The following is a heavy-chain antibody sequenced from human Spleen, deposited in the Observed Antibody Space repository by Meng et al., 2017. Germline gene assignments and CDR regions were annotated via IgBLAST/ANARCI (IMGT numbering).Heavy chain of an antibody. V-gene: IGHV4-61*01. Sequence: QVQLQESGPVLVRPSGTLSLTCTVSGGSVSSGSYYWSWIRQPPGKGLEWIGYIYYSGSTRYNPSLKSRVTISVDTSKNQFSLKLSSVTAADTAVYYCAGESAYSRFDYWGQGTLVTVSS. CDR3: AGESAYSRFDY. D-gene: IGHD5-18*01. J-gene: IGHJ4*02. CDR1: GGSVSSGSYY. CDR2: IYYSGST.